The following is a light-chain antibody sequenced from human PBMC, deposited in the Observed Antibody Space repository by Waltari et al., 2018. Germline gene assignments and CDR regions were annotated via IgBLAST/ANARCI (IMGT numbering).Light chain of an antibody. V-gene: IGKV3-20*01. Sequence: EIVLTQSPGTLSLSPGERVTLSCRASQSVSRALAWYQQKPGQAPRLLIYTASNRATGIPDRFSGSGSETDFSLTISRLEPEDFAVYYCQHYVSLPATFGQGTRVEIK. CDR3: QHYVSLPAT. J-gene: IGKJ1*01. CDR2: TAS. CDR1: QSVSRA.